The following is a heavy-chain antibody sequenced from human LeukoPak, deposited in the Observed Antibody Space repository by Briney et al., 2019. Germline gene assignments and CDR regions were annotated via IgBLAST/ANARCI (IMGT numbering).Heavy chain of an antibody. CDR3: ARLRPDSSSWAPNYYYYGMDV. V-gene: IGHV4-59*01. CDR1: GDSISSYY. CDR2: MDNSGST. J-gene: IGHJ6*02. Sequence: PSETLSLTCTVSGDSISSYYWSWIRQPPGKGLDWIGYMDNSGSTNYNPSLKSRVTMSVDTSKNQFSLKLSSVTAADTAVYYCARLRPDSSSWAPNYYYYGMDVWGQGTMVTVSS. D-gene: IGHD6-13*01.